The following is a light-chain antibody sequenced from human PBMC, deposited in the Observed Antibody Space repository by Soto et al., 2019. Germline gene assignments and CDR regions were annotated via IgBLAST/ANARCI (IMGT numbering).Light chain of an antibody. V-gene: IGLV2-23*02. Sequence: QSVLTQPASVSGSPGQSITISCTGTSSDVGSYNLVSWCQHHSGKAPKLMIYEVSKRPSGVSNRFSGSKSGNTASLTISGLQAEDEADYYCCSYVGSNLVFGGGTKLTVL. CDR1: SSDVGSYNL. CDR2: EVS. J-gene: IGLJ3*02. CDR3: CSYVGSNLV.